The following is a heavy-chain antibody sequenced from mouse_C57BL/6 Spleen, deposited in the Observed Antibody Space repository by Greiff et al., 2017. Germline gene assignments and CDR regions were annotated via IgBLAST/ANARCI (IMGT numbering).Heavy chain of an antibody. CDR2: INPNNGGT. D-gene: IGHD1-1*01. V-gene: IGHV1-18*01. Sequence: VQLQQSGPELVKPGASVKIPCKASGYTFTDYNMDWVKQSHGKSLEWIGDINPNNGGTIYNQKFKGKATLTVDKSSSTAYMELRSLTSEDTAVYYCARRGYYGTREWFAYWGQGTLVTVSA. CDR1: GYTFTDYN. CDR3: ARRGYYGTREWFAY. J-gene: IGHJ3*01.